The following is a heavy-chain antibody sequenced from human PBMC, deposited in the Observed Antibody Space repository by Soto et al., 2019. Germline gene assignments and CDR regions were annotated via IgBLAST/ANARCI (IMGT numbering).Heavy chain of an antibody. D-gene: IGHD6-19*01. CDR1: GGSISSYY. Sequence: QVQLQESGPGLVKPSETLSLTCTVSGGSISSYYWSWIRQPPGKGLEWIASVYYSGSTNYNPSLKSRVTISMGTSKNQFSLKMSSVTAADTAVYYCASSSGWYCFDYWGQGTLVIVSS. CDR2: VYYSGST. J-gene: IGHJ4*02. CDR3: ASSSGWYCFDY. V-gene: IGHV4-59*01.